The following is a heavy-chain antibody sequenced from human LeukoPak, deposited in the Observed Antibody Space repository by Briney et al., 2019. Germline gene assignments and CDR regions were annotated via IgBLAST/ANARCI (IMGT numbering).Heavy chain of an antibody. CDR3: ARGGYDFWCGYMGPSQNAFDI. V-gene: IGHV1-8*03. Sequence: ASVTVSFTASGYTFTSYDINWVRQATGQGLEWMGWMNPNSGNTGYAQKFQGRVTITRNTSISTAYMELSILRSEDTAVYYCARGGYDFWCGYMGPSQNAFDIWGQGTMVTVSS. J-gene: IGHJ3*02. CDR2: MNPNSGNT. D-gene: IGHD3-3*01. CDR1: GYTFTSYD.